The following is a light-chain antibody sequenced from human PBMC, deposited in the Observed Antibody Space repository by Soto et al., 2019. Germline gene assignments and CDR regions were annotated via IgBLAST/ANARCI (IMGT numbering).Light chain of an antibody. V-gene: IGLV2-11*01. Sequence: QSVLTQPRSVAGFPGQSVAISCTGTSSDVGGYGYVSWFQQHPGKAPKLMIYDVTTRPSGIPDRFSGSKSASTASLTISGLQAEDEADYYCFSYAGDYTFVFGSGTKVTVL. CDR1: SSDVGGYGY. CDR2: DVT. J-gene: IGLJ1*01. CDR3: FSYAGDYTFV.